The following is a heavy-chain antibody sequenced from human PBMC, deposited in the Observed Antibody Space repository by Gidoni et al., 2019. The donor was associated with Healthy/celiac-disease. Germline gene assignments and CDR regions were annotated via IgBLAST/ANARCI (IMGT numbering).Heavy chain of an antibody. CDR3: AKDNGWGFDI. Sequence: EVQLVESGGGLVQPGRSLRLSCAASGFTFDDYAMHWVRQAPGKGLEWVSGISWNSGSIGYADSVKGRFTISRDNAKNSLYLQMNSLRAEDTALYYCAKDNGWGFDIWGQGTMVTVSS. D-gene: IGHD6-19*01. J-gene: IGHJ3*02. CDR2: ISWNSGSI. CDR1: GFTFDDYA. V-gene: IGHV3-9*01.